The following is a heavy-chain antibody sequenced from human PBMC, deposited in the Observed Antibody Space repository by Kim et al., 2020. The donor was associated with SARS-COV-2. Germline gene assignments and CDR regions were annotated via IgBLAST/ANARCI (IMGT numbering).Heavy chain of an antibody. J-gene: IGHJ3*02. V-gene: IGHV1-18*04. CDR1: GYTFTSYG. D-gene: IGHD5-18*01. CDR3: ARDGWNGYSYGPDAFDI. CDR2: ISAYNGNT. Sequence: ASVKVSCKASGYTFTSYGISWVRQAPGQGLEWMGWISAYNGNTNYAQKLQGRVTMTTDTSTSTAYMELRSLRSDDTVVYYCARDGWNGYSYGPDAFDIWGQGTMVTVSS.